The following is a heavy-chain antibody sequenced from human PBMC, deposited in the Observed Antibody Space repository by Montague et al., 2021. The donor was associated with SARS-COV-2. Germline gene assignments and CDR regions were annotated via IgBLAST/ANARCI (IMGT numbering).Heavy chain of an antibody. CDR3: ARGSTTNYYYYGMDV. V-gene: IGHV3-21*04. D-gene: IGHD5/OR15-5a*01. J-gene: IGHJ6*02. CDR2: ISSSSGYI. CDR1: GFTFSTYI. Sequence: SLRLSCAASGFTFSTYIMNWVRQAPGKGLEWVSLISSSSGYIYYADSVKGRFTISRDNAQNSLYLQMNSLRAGDTAVYYCARGSTTNYYYYGMDVWGQGTTVTVSS.